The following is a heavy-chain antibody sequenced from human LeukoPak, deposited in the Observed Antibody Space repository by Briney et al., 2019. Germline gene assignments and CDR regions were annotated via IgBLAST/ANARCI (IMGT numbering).Heavy chain of an antibody. Sequence: ASVKVSCKASGYTFTSYGISWVRQAPGQGLEWMGWISAYNGNTNYAQKLQGRVTMTTDTSTSTAYMELRSLRSDDTAVYYCARMGVRAEVGLKNNWNYYNGMDVWGQGTTVTVSS. D-gene: IGHD1-20*01. CDR3: ARMGVRAEVGLKNNWNYYNGMDV. J-gene: IGHJ6*02. CDR2: ISAYNGNT. V-gene: IGHV1-18*01. CDR1: GYTFTSYG.